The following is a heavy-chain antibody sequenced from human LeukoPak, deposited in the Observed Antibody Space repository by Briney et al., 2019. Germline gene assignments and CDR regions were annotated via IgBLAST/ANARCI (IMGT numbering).Heavy chain of an antibody. D-gene: IGHD3-10*01. CDR1: GGTFSSYA. CDR3: ARDPVTMVRGVIGGGYFDY. CDR2: SIPIFGTA. J-gene: IGHJ4*02. Sequence: VASVKVSCKASGGTFSSYAISWVRQAPGQGLEWMGGSIPIFGTANYAQKSQGRVTITTDESTSTAYMELSSLRSEDTAVYYCARDPVTMVRGVIGGGYFDYWGQGTLVTVSS. V-gene: IGHV1-69*05.